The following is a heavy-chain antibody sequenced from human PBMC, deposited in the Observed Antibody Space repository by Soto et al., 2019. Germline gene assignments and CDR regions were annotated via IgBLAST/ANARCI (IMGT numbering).Heavy chain of an antibody. CDR3: ARGRTSGTTGTSTTYYYGMDV. Sequence: SVKVSCKASGGTFSSYAISCVRQAPGQGLEWMGGIIPIFGTANYAQKFQGRVTITADESTSTAYMELSSLRSEDTAVYYCARGRTSGTTGTSTTYYYGMDVWGQGTTVTVSS. CDR1: GGTFSSYA. J-gene: IGHJ6*02. D-gene: IGHD1-1*01. CDR2: IIPIFGTA. V-gene: IGHV1-69*13.